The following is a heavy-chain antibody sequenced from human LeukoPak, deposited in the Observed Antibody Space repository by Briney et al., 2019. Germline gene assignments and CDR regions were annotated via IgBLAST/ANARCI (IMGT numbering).Heavy chain of an antibody. V-gene: IGHV1-18*01. CDR1: GYTFNSYG. Sequence: SVKVPCKASGYTFNSYGIIWVRQAPGQGLEWMGWISAYKGNTNYAQKLQGRVTMTKDTSTSTAYMELRSLRTDDTAVYYCASGLGAARRRTDYRGQGTLVTVSS. CDR2: ISAYKGNT. CDR3: ASGLGAARRRTDY. J-gene: IGHJ4*02. D-gene: IGHD6-6*01.